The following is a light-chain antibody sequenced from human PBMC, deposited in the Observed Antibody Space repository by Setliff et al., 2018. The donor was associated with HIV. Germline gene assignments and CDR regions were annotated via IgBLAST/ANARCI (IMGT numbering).Light chain of an antibody. CDR2: EVS. CDR1: SSDVGSYNL. CDR3: CSYAGSSPHVG. J-gene: IGLJ2*01. Sequence: QSALTQPASVSGSPGQSITISCTGTSSDVGSYNLVSWYQQHPGKAPKLMIYEVSKRPSGVSNRFSGSKSDNTASLTISGLQAEDEADYYCCSYAGSSPHVGFGGGTKVTVL. V-gene: IGLV2-23*02.